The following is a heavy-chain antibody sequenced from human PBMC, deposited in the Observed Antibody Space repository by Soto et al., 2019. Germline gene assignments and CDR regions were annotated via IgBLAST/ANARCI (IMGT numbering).Heavy chain of an antibody. Sequence: QVQLVQSGAEVKKPGSSVKVSCKASGGTFSSYAISWVRQAPGQGLEWMGGIIPIFGTANYAQKFQGRVTITADESTSTAYRELSSLRSEDTAVYYCARVGEGSSSWGLDYWGQGTLVTVSS. CDR3: ARVGEGSSSWGLDY. V-gene: IGHV1-69*01. J-gene: IGHJ4*02. CDR1: GGTFSSYA. D-gene: IGHD6-13*01. CDR2: IIPIFGTA.